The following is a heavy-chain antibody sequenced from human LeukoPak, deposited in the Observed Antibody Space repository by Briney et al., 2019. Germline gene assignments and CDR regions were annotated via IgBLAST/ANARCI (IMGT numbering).Heavy chain of an antibody. J-gene: IGHJ4*02. CDR3: ATEGGSGWYGHFDH. CDR1: GFTFSSYS. V-gene: IGHV3-15*01. Sequence: PGGSLRLSCAASGFTFSSYSMNWVRQAPGKGLEWVGRIKSKTNGGTPDYAAPVKGRFTISRDDSKSTLYLQMNSLETEDTATYYCATEGGSGWYGHFDHWGQGTLVTVSS. D-gene: IGHD6-19*01. CDR2: IKSKTNGGTP.